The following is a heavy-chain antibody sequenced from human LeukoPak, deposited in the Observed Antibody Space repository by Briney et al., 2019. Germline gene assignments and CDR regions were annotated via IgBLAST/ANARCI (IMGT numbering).Heavy chain of an antibody. D-gene: IGHD2-15*01. CDR1: GYTFTGYY. V-gene: IGHV1-2*02. CDR3: ARSDCSGGSC. J-gene: IGHJ4*02. CDR2: INPNSGGT. Sequence: ASVKVSCKASGYTFTGYYMHWVRQAPGEGLEWMGWINPNSGGTKCAQKFQGRVTMTRDTSINTAYMEVRRLTSDDTAVYYCARSDCSGGSCWGQGTLVTVSS.